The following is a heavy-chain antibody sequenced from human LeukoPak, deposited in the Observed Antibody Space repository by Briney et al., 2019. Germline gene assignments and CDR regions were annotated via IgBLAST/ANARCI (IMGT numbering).Heavy chain of an antibody. Sequence: GASVKLSCKASGYTFTSYAISWGRQAPGQGLEWMGGFIPIFGTANYAHKFQGRVTITADNSTRTAYMVLISLRSEETAVYYCARDLSSSYYYDSSTRGDMWFDPWGQGTLVTVSS. CDR1: GYTFTSYA. CDR2: FIPIFGTA. J-gene: IGHJ5*02. CDR3: ARDLSSSYYYDSSTRGDMWFDP. D-gene: IGHD3-22*01. V-gene: IGHV1-69*06.